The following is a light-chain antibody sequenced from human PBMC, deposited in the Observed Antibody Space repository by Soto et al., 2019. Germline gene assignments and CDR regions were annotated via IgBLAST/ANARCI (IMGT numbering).Light chain of an antibody. Sequence: EFVLTQSPGTLSLSPGERVTLSCRASQSISINYLAWYQQKPGQAPRLLIYGASSRATGIPDRFSGSGSGTDFSLTISRLETEDFAVYYCQQFGSSTLTFGGGTKVDIK. CDR1: QSISINY. CDR2: GAS. CDR3: QQFGSSTLT. J-gene: IGKJ4*01. V-gene: IGKV3-20*01.